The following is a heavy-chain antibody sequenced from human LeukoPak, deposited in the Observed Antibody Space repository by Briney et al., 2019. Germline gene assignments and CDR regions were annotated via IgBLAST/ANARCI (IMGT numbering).Heavy chain of an antibody. J-gene: IGHJ3*02. Sequence: PGGSLRLSCAASGFTVSSNYMSWVRQAPGKGLEWVSVIYSGGSTDYKDSVKDRFIISRDNSKNTLYLQMNSLRAEDTAVYYCVKEMATMNAFDIWGQGTMVTVSS. CDR2: IYSGGST. CDR3: VKEMATMNAFDI. D-gene: IGHD5-24*01. CDR1: GFTVSSNY. V-gene: IGHV3-66*01.